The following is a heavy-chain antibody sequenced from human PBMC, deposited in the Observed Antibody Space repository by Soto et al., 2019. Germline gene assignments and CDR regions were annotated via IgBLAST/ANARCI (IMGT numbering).Heavy chain of an antibody. Sequence: GASVKVSCKASGGTFSSYAISWVRQAPGQGLEWMGGIIPIFGTVNYAQKFQGRVTITADESTSTAYTELSSLRSEDTAVYYCAREFRKLSYGYSGHYYYGMDVWGQGTTVTVSS. CDR2: IIPIFGTV. V-gene: IGHV1-69*13. D-gene: IGHD5-18*01. J-gene: IGHJ6*02. CDR3: AREFRKLSYGYSGHYYYGMDV. CDR1: GGTFSSYA.